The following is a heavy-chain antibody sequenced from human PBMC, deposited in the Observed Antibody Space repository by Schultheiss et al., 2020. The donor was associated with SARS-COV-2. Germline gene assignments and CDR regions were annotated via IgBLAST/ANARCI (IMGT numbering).Heavy chain of an antibody. Sequence: GGSLRLSCAASGFTFSSYDMHWVRQATGKGLEWVSAIGTAGDTYYPGSVKGRFTISRENAKNSLYLQMNSLRAGDTAVYYCARVGRSSSSWDQNIYYFDYWGQGTLVTVSS. CDR3: ARVGRSSSSWDQNIYYFDY. V-gene: IGHV3-13*01. D-gene: IGHD6-6*01. CDR1: GFTFSSYD. J-gene: IGHJ4*02. CDR2: IGTAGDT.